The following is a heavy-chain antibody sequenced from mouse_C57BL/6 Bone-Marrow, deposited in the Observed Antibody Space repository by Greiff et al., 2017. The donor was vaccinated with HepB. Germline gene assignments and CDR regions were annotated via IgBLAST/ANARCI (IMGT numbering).Heavy chain of an antibody. D-gene: IGHD1-1*01. CDR3: ARWSTTVVATPYFDD. CDR2: INPSNGGT. CDR1: GYTFTSYW. Sequence: QVQLKQPGTELVKPGASVKLSCKASGYTFTSYWMHWVKQRPGQGLEWIGNINPSNGGTNYNEKFKSKATLTVDKSSSTAYMQLSSLTSEDSAVYYCARWSTTVVATPYFDDWGQGTTLTVSS. V-gene: IGHV1-53*01. J-gene: IGHJ2*01.